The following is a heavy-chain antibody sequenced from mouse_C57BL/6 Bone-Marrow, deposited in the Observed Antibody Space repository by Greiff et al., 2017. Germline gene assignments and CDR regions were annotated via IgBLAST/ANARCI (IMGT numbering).Heavy chain of an antibody. Sequence: EVQRVESGGGLVKPGGSLKLSCAASGFTFSDYGMHCVRQAPEKGLEWVAYISSGSSTIYYAATVQGRFTISRDNAKNTLFLQMTSLRSEDTAMYYCARGENYGSSPLYAMDYWGQGTSVTVSS. CDR1: GFTFSDYG. CDR3: ARGENYGSSPLYAMDY. V-gene: IGHV5-17*01. J-gene: IGHJ4*01. D-gene: IGHD1-1*01. CDR2: ISSGSSTI.